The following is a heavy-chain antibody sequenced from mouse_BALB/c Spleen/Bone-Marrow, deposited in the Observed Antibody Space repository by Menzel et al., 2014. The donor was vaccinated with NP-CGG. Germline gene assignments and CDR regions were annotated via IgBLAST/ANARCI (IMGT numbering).Heavy chain of an antibody. Sequence: QVQLQQSGAELVKPGASVKLSCKASGYTFTNYYIYWVKQRPGQGLEWIGGINPSNGGTKFNEKFKNKATLTIDKSSSTAYIQLSSLTSEDSAVYYCSRHYYITPYYAMDYWGQGTSVTVSS. J-gene: IGHJ4*01. CDR2: INPSNGGT. CDR1: GYTFTNYY. V-gene: IGHV1S81*02. CDR3: SRHYYITPYYAMDY. D-gene: IGHD1-2*01.